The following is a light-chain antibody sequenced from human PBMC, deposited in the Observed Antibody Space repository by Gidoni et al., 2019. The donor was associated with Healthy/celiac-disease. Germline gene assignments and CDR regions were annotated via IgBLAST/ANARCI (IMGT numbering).Light chain of an antibody. CDR1: PSLDRF. CDR3: QQSQGTPWT. CDR2: AAS. Sequence: DVQMTQSPSSLSATVGDRVTITCRASPSLDRFLNWYQQIPGKAPKLLIYAASTLQSGVPSRFSGSGSGTQFTLTITSLHPEESATYFCQQSQGTPWTFGQGTKVEIK. V-gene: IGKV1-39*01. J-gene: IGKJ1*01.